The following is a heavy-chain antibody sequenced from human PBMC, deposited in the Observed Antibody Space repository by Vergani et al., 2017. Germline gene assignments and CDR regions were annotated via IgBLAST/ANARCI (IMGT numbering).Heavy chain of an antibody. D-gene: IGHD3-22*01. CDR1: GFTFSSYA. CDR2: ICGSGGST. J-gene: IGHJ6*02. CDR3: ARRSPWYDRNVDV. V-gene: IGHV3-23*01. Sequence: EVQLLESGGGLVQPGGSLRLSCAASGFTFSSYAMSWVRQAPGKGLEWVSAICGSGGSTYYADSVKGRFTISRDNAKNSLYLQMNSLRAEDTAVYYCARRSPWYDRNVDVWGQGTTVTVSS.